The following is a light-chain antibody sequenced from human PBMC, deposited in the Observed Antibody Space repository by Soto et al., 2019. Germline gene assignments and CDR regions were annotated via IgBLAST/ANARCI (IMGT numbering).Light chain of an antibody. CDR1: QTISSW. CDR3: QQYNSHDDIA. CDR2: KAS. V-gene: IGKV1-5*03. J-gene: IGKJ4*01. Sequence: DIQMTQSASTLSASVGDRVTITCRASQTISSWLAWYQQKPGKAPKLLIYKASSLESGVPSRFSGSGSGTEFTLTISSLQPDDSATYYCQQYNSHDDIAFGRGTKVDIK.